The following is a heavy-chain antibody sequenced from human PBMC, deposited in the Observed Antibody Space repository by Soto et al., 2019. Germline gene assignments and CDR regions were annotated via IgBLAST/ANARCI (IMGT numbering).Heavy chain of an antibody. CDR2: IIPMFGT. Sequence: QVQLVQSGAEVTRPGSSVKVSCEASGGTFNNYAITWVRQAPGQGLEWMGGIIPMFGTNYAQKFQDRVTIAADESTGTAYMELSGLRSEDTAVYFCARPNSYGVTFHYYYGMDVWGQGTTVTVSS. CDR1: GGTFNNYA. CDR3: ARPNSYGVTFHYYYGMDV. D-gene: IGHD3-10*01. V-gene: IGHV1-69*01. J-gene: IGHJ6*02.